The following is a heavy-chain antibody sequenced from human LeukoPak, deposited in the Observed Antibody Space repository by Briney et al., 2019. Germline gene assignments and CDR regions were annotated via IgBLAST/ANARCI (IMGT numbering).Heavy chain of an antibody. V-gene: IGHV3-64D*06. CDR1: GFTFSNYA. CDR3: VKKLAKTTVVTNDAFDI. CDR2: ISSNGRST. Sequence: QPGGSLRLSCSASGFTFSNYAIHWVRQAPGKGLEYVSAISSNGRSTYYADSVKGRFTISRDNSKNTLYLQMSSLRPEDTAVYYCVKKLAKTTVVTNDAFDIWGRGTMVTVSS. D-gene: IGHD4-23*01. J-gene: IGHJ3*02.